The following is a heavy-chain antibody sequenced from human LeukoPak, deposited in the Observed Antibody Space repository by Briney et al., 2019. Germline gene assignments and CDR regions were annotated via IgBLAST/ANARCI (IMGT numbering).Heavy chain of an antibody. CDR3: ARGYSSGWYYDYYYYMDV. V-gene: IGHV4-59*01. Sequence: PSETLSLTCTVSGGSISSYYWSWIRQPPGKGLEWIGYNYYSGSTNYNPSLKSRVTISVDTSKNQFSLKLSSVTAADTAVYYYARGYSSGWYYDYYYYMDVWGKGTTVTVSS. D-gene: IGHD6-19*01. CDR2: NYYSGST. J-gene: IGHJ6*03. CDR1: GGSISSYY.